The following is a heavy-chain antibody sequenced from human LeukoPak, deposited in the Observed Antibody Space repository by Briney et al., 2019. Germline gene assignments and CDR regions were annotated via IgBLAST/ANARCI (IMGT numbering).Heavy chain of an antibody. J-gene: IGHJ3*02. D-gene: IGHD6-19*01. CDR3: AKPRGEEWLVGLYDAFDI. V-gene: IGHV3-30-3*02. CDR2: ISYDGSNK. CDR1: GFTFSSYA. Sequence: GGSLRLSCAASGFTFSSYAMHWVRQAPGKGLEWVAVISYDGSNKYYADSVKGRFTISRDNSKNTLYLQINSLRAEDTAVFYCAKPRGEEWLVGLYDAFDIWGQGTMVTVSS.